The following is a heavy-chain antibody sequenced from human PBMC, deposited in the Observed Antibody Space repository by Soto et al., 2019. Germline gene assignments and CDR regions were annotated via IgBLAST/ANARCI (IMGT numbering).Heavy chain of an antibody. Sequence: PSETLSLTCAVSGGSISSGDYSWNWIRQPPGKGLEWIGYIYYGGSTYYNPSLQSRVTMSVDRSRNQFSLKLNSVTAADTAVYYCARVRREYDNSGPLDYWGQGTLVTVS. D-gene: IGHD3-22*01. CDR1: GGSISSGDYS. V-gene: IGHV4-30-2*01. CDR3: ARVRREYDNSGPLDY. CDR2: IYYGGST. J-gene: IGHJ4*02.